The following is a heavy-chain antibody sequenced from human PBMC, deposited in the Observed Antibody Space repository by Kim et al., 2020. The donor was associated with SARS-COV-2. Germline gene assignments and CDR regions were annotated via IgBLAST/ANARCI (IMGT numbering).Heavy chain of an antibody. Sequence: KGRVTISVDTSKNQLSLKLSSVTAADTAVYYCARTYYDILTGYYPYYFDYWGQGTLVTVSS. CDR3: ARTYYDILTGYYPYYFDY. V-gene: IGHV4-39*07. J-gene: IGHJ4*02. D-gene: IGHD3-9*01.